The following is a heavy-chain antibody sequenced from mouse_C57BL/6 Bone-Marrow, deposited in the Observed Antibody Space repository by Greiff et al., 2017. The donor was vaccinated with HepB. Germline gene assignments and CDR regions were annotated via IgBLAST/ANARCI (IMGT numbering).Heavy chain of an antibody. V-gene: IGHV1-82*01. CDR3: ALITTVVATEAMDY. CDR2: IYPGDGDT. J-gene: IGHJ4*01. CDR1: GYAFSSSW. D-gene: IGHD1-1*01. Sequence: VQLQQSGPELVKPGASVKISCKASGYAFSSSWMNWVKQRPGKGLEWIGRIYPGDGDTNYNGKFKGKATLTADKSSSTAYMQLSSLTSEDSAVYFCALITTVVATEAMDYWGQGTSVTVSS.